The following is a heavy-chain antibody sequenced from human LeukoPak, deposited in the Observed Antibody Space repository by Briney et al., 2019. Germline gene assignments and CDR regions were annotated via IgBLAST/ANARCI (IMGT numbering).Heavy chain of an antibody. D-gene: IGHD1-1*01. CDR3: ARDRNPTGTTDY. Sequence: SETLSLTCTVSGYSISSGYYWGWIRQPPGKGLEWIGSIYHSGSTYYNPSLKSRVTISVDTSKNQFSLKLSSVTAADTAVYHCARDRNPTGTTDYWGQGTLVTVSS. V-gene: IGHV4-38-2*02. CDR1: GYSISSGYY. CDR2: IYHSGST. J-gene: IGHJ4*02.